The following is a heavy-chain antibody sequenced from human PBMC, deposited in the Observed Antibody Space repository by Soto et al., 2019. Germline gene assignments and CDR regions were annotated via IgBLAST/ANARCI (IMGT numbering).Heavy chain of an antibody. V-gene: IGHV4-30-4*01. CDR2: INYSGTT. D-gene: IGHD3-22*01. CDR1: GGSINSGDYY. J-gene: IGHJ4*02. Sequence: QVQLQESGPGLVKPSETLSLTCTVSGGSINSGDYYWSWIRQPPGKGLEWIGYINYSGTTYYKPSPKSRVPISVDTSKNRFSLRLSSVTAADTAVYYCGRDDNYGTSAIDYWGRGTLVTVSS. CDR3: GRDDNYGTSAIDY.